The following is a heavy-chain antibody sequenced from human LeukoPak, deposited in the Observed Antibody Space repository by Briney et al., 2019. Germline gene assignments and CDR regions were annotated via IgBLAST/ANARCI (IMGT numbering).Heavy chain of an antibody. V-gene: IGHV4-59*08. CDR2: IYYSGST. CDR1: GGSMSNYY. J-gene: IGHJ5*02. D-gene: IGHD2-15*01. Sequence: SETLSLTCTVSGGSMSNYYWTWIRQPPGKGLEWIGYIYYSGSTNYNPSLKSRVTISVDTSKNQFSLKLSSVTASDTAVYYCARRRVGDLTVGSDTWFDPWGQGALVTVSS. CDR3: ARRRVGDLTVGSDTWFDP.